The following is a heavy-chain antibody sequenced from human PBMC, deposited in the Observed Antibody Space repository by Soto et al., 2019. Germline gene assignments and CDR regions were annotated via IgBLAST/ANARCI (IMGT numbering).Heavy chain of an antibody. CDR1: GGSISSGGYY. CDR3: ARDSSSPRYNWFDP. Sequence: SETLSLTCTVSGGSISSGGYYWSWIRQHPGKGLEWIGYIYYSGSTYYNPSLKSRVTISVDTSKNQFSLKLSSVTAADTAVYYCARDSSSPRYNWFDPWGQGTLVTVSS. D-gene: IGHD6-6*01. J-gene: IGHJ5*02. V-gene: IGHV4-31*03. CDR2: IYYSGST.